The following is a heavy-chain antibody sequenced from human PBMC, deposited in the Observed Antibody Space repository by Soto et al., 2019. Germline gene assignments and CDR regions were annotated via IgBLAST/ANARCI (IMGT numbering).Heavy chain of an antibody. V-gene: IGHV3-7*01. CDR3: ARDLGTALVGFDYGMDV. D-gene: IGHD5-18*01. J-gene: IGHJ6*02. CDR1: GFTFSNYW. Sequence: GGSLRLSCAASGFTFSNYWMHWVRQAPGKGLEWVANIKKDGSDKNYVDSVEGRFSIFRDNAKNSLHLQMYGLRAEDTAVYYCARDLGTALVGFDYGMDVWGQGTTVTVSS. CDR2: IKKDGSDK.